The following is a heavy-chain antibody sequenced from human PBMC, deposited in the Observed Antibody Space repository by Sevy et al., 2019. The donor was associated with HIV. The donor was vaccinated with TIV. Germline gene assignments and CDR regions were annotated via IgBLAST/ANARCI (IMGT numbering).Heavy chain of an antibody. CDR3: ARDSDYGGNSAYDF. J-gene: IGHJ3*01. CDR1: GYTFTSRD. Sequence: ASVKVSCKASGYTFTSRDINWVRQATGQGLEWMGWMNPNSGNTGYAQKFQNRVTITRNTSIRTAYMELSSLRPEDTAVYYCARDSDYGGNSAYDFWGQGTMVTVSS. V-gene: IGHV1-8*03. D-gene: IGHD4-17*01. CDR2: MNPNSGNT.